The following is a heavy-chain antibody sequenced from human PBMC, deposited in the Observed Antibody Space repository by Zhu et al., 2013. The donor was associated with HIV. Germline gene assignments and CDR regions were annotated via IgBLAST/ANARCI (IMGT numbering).Heavy chain of an antibody. J-gene: IGHJ4*02. CDR1: GYIFTGYY. Sequence: QVQLVQSGAEVKKPGASVKVSCKASGYIFTGYYMHWVRQAPGQGLEWMGWINPSGGSTSYAQKFQGRVTMTRDTSTSTVYMELRSLRSDDTAVYYRARAHKLYGRNPLWYWGQGTLVHRLL. D-gene: IGHD3-16*02. V-gene: IGHV1-46*01. CDR3: ARAHKLYGRNPLWY. CDR2: INPSGGST.